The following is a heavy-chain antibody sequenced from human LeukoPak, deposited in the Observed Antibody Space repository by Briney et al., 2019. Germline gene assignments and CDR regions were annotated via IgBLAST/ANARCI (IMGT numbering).Heavy chain of an antibody. CDR3: ARGQKLLWSGEAFDY. CDR2: IKQDGSEK. J-gene: IGHJ4*02. CDR1: GFTFSSYW. V-gene: IGHV3-7*01. D-gene: IGHD3-10*01. Sequence: GGSLRLSCAASGFTFSSYWMRWVRQAPGKGLEWVANIKQDGSEKYYVDSVKGRFTISRDNAKNSLYLQMNSLRAEDTAVYYCARGQKLLWSGEAFDYWGQGTLVTVSS.